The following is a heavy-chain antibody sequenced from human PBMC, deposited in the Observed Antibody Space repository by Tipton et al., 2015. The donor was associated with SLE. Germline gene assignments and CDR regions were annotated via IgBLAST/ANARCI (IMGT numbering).Heavy chain of an antibody. CDR3: ARETWGN. V-gene: IGHV3-30-3*01. Sequence: SLRLSCAASGFTFSSYAMHWVRQAPGKGLEWVAVISYDGSNKYYADSVKGRFTISRDNSKNTLYLQMNSLRAEDMAVYYCARETWGNWGQGTLVTVSS. J-gene: IGHJ4*02. D-gene: IGHD3-16*01. CDR1: GFTFSSYA. CDR2: ISYDGSNK.